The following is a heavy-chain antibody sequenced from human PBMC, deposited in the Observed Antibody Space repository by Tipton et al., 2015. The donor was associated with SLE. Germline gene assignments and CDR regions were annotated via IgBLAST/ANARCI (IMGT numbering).Heavy chain of an antibody. D-gene: IGHD1-1*01. CDR3: ARVPGLERSYYYNYYMDV. Sequence: TLSLTCAVYGGSFSGYYWSWTRQSPGKGLEWIGDINHSGSTNYNPSLKSRVSISVDTSKNQLSLRLSSVTAADTAVYYCARVPGLERSYYYNYYMDVWGRGTTVTVSS. CDR1: GGSFSGYY. CDR2: INHSGST. J-gene: IGHJ6*03. V-gene: IGHV4-34*01.